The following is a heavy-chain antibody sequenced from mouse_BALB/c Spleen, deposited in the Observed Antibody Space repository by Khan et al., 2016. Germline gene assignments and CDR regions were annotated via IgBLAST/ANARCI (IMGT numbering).Heavy chain of an antibody. CDR2: ISYSGGT. J-gene: IGHJ4*01. D-gene: IGHD1-1*01. CDR3: ARYDGSSYLRGMDY. CDR1: GDSITSGY. Sequence: EVQLQESGPRLVKPSQTLSLTCSVTGDSITSGYWNWIRKFPGNKLEYMGYISYSGGTYNNPSLKSRISITRDTSKNQYYLQLNSVTTEDTGTYYCARYDGSSYLRGMDYWGQGLSVTVSS. V-gene: IGHV3-8*02.